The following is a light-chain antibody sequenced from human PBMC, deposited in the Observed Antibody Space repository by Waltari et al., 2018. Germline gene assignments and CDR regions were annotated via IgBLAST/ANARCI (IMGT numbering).Light chain of an antibody. CDR1: QSISSY. V-gene: IGKV1-39*01. CDR3: QQSYSTPWT. CDR2: AAS. J-gene: IGKJ1*01. Sequence: DIQMTQSPSSLSASVGDRVTITCRASQSISSYLNWYQQKLGKDPKLLIYAASSLQSRVPSRFSGSGSGTDFTLTISSLQPEDFATYYCQQSYSTPWTFGQGTKVEIK.